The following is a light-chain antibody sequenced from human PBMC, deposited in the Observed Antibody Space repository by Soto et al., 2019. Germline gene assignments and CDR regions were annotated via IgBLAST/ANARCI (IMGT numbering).Light chain of an antibody. CDR1: QTISSW. J-gene: IGKJ5*01. V-gene: IGKV1-39*01. CDR3: QQCSTTPIT. Sequence: DVQMTQSASTLSASVGVRVTITCRASQTISSWLAWYQQKPGKAPKLLIFAASSLQSGVPSRFNASGSGTDFTLSISSLQPEDFSTYYCQQCSTTPITFGLGTRLEIK. CDR2: AAS.